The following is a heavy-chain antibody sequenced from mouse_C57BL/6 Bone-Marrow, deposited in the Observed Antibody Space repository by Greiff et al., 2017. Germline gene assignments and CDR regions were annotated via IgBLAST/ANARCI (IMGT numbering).Heavy chain of an antibody. Sequence: VQLQQSGPELVKPGASVKLSCKASGYNFTSYDINWVKQRPGQGLEWIGWIYPRDGSTKYNEKFKGKATLTVDTSSSTAYMGLHSLTSEDSAVYFCARGTTVVRNWYFDVWGTGTTVTVSS. CDR1: GYNFTSYD. D-gene: IGHD1-1*01. J-gene: IGHJ1*03. CDR2: IYPRDGST. V-gene: IGHV1-85*01. CDR3: ARGTTVVRNWYFDV.